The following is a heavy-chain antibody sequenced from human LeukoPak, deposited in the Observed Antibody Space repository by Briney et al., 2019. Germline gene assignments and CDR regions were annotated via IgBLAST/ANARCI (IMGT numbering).Heavy chain of an antibody. D-gene: IGHD3-22*01. CDR2: IYYSGNT. CDR3: ARERYYYDSSGYYRYFDY. V-gene: IGHV4-39*07. CDR1: GVSISSSNSY. Sequence: SETLSLTCTVSGVSISSSNSYWGWIRQPPGKGLEWIGSIYYSGNTYYNPSLKSRVTISVDTSKNQFSLKLSSVTAADTAVYYCARERYYYDSSGYYRYFDYWGQGTLVTVSS. J-gene: IGHJ4*02.